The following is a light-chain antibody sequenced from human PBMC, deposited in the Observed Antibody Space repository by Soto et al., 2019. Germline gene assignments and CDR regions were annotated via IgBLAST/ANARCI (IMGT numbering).Light chain of an antibody. CDR3: QQRSNWPALT. Sequence: EVVLTQSPGILSLSPGERATLFCRASQSVSYYLAWYQKKPGQAPRLLISDASNRAAGIPARFSGSGSGTDFTLTISSLEPEDVAVYYCQQRSNWPALTFGGGTRVEIK. CDR2: DAS. J-gene: IGKJ4*01. CDR1: QSVSYY. V-gene: IGKV3-11*01.